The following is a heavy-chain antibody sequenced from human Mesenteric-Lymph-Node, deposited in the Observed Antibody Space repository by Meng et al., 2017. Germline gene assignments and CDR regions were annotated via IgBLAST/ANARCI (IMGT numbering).Heavy chain of an antibody. V-gene: IGHV4-30-4*01. CDR3: ASFDHIPRRNYFDY. CDR2: IHHSGSA. J-gene: IGHJ4*02. CDR1: GGSMSSGNYY. Sequence: QAHLHESGPGLVEPSQTRSFPCSVSGGSMSSGNYYWSWIRQPPGKGLEWIGYIHHSGSAYYNPSLKSRVSISVDTSKNQFSLNLNSMTAADTAVYYCASFDHIPRRNYFDYWGQGTLVTVSS. D-gene: IGHD2-21*01.